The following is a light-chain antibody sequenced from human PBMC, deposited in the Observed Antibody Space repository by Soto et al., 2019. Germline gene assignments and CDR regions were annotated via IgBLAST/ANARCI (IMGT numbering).Light chain of an antibody. Sequence: EIVMTQSPSTLSXXXXXXXXXXXLASQSVRTNLAWYQQKPGQAPRLLIYGASTRATGLPARFSGSGSGTDFTLTISSLQSEDFAVYYCQQYNTWPPITFGQRTRLEI. J-gene: IGKJ5*01. CDR3: QQYNTWPPIT. V-gene: IGKV3-15*01. CDR2: GAS. CDR1: QSVRTN.